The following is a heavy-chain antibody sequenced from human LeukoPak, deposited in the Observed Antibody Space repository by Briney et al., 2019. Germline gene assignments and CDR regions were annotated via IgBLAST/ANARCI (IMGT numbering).Heavy chain of an antibody. CDR1: GFTFSSYE. Sequence: GGSLRLSCAASGFTFSSYEMNWVRQAPGKGLEWVSAISGSGGSTYYADSVKGRSTISRDNSKNTLYLQMNSLRAEDTAVYYCAKDPVVGGFDYWGQGTLVTVSS. CDR2: ISGSGGST. J-gene: IGHJ4*02. D-gene: IGHD2-15*01. V-gene: IGHV3-23*01. CDR3: AKDPVVGGFDY.